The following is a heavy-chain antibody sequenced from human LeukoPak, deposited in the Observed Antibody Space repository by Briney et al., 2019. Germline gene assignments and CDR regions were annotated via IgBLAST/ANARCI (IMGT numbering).Heavy chain of an antibody. D-gene: IGHD6-25*01. CDR1: GLYFLDHP. V-gene: IGHV3-9*01. CDR3: AKEIRRSGSPPDS. Sequence: SLRLSRSTPGLYFLDHPIHWVRLAPGRGQEWVSGIGNSRSKGYADSVRGRFTISRDNAVNFVYLEMKSLRPEDTALYYCAKEIRRSGSPPDSWGQGTLVTVSS. CDR2: IGNSRSK. J-gene: IGHJ4*02.